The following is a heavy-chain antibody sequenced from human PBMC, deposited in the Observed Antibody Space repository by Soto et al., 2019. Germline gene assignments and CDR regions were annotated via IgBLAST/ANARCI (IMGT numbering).Heavy chain of an antibody. CDR3: ARDRGGYYYDSSGYYSPGYFDL. CDR1: GLIFSSYA. D-gene: IGHD3-22*01. Sequence: QVQLMESGGGVVQPGRSLRLSCAAPGLIFSSYAMHWVRQAPGKGLEWVAVISHDGSNKHYADSVKGRFTISRDNSKNMLYLQMNSLRAEDTAVYYFARDRGGYYYDSSGYYSPGYFDLWGRGTLVTVSS. V-gene: IGHV3-30-3*01. J-gene: IGHJ2*01. CDR2: ISHDGSNK.